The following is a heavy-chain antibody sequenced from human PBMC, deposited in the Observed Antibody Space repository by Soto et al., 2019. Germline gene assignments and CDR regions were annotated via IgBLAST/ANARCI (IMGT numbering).Heavy chain of an antibody. CDR2: ISYSATT. D-gene: IGHD3-9*01. J-gene: IGHJ5*02. V-gene: IGHV4-39*01. Sequence: SETLSLTCTVSGGSISSRPYNWGWIRQPPKKGLEWIGTISYSATTYYNPSLKSRVTMSVDTSQNQFSLKLSSVTAADTAVYYCARHRTGYPNWFDPWGQGTLVTVSS. CDR3: ARHRTGYPNWFDP. CDR1: GGSISSRPYN.